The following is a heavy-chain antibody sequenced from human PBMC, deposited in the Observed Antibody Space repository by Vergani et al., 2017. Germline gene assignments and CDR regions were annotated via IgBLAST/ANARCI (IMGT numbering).Heavy chain of an antibody. CDR3: ARAPDRRYYYYGMDV. CDR2: ISGSGGST. Sequence: EVQLLESGGGLVQPGGSLRLSCAASGFTFSSYAMSWVRQAPGKGLEWVSAISGSGGSTYYADSVKGRFTISRDNAKNSLYLQMNSLRAEDTAVYYCARAPDRRYYYYGMDVWGQGTTVTVSS. J-gene: IGHJ6*02. V-gene: IGHV3-23*01. CDR1: GFTFSSYA.